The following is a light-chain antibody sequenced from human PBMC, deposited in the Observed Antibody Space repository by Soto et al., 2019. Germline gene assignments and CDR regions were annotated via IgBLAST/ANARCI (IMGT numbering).Light chain of an antibody. CDR2: GGS. V-gene: IGKV1-39*01. CDR1: QNIHSF. CDR3: QQSYNIPFT. J-gene: IGKJ3*01. Sequence: IQMTQSPSYLSASVGDRVIITCRASQNIHSFLNWYQQKPGKAPQVLIYGGSALQSGVPSRFSGSGSGTDFTLTISSLQPEDFASYFCQQSYNIPFTFGPGTKVDIK.